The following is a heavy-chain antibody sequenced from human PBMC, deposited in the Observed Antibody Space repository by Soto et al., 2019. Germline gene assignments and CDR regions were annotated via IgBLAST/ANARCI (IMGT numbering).Heavy chain of an antibody. J-gene: IGHJ4*02. Sequence: SETRALSCSVSGGSVSDKTYYWSWIRQPPGKRLEWIGYVYYSGTTNYNPSLKSRVTISVDLSKNRFSLRLSSVTTADTALYYCARTTAVPNTLRSRYFFDYWGQGTLVTVSS. CDR3: ARTTAVPNTLRSRYFFDY. D-gene: IGHD4-17*01. CDR2: VYYSGTT. CDR1: GGSVSDKTYY. V-gene: IGHV4-61*01.